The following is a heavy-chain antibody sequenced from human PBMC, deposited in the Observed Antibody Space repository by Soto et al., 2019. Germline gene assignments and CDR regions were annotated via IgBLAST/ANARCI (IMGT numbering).Heavy chain of an antibody. CDR3: ARSGLERGYGDGLNWFDP. CDR1: GDSMSSYY. V-gene: IGHV4-4*07. Sequence: PSETLSLTCTVSGDSMSSYYWSWIRQPAGKGLEWVGRIYTSGSTNYNPSLKSRVTMSVDTSKNQFSLKLGSVTAADTAVYYCARSGLERGYGDGLNWFDPWGQGTLVPVSS. D-gene: IGHD4-17*01. CDR2: IYTSGST. J-gene: IGHJ5*02.